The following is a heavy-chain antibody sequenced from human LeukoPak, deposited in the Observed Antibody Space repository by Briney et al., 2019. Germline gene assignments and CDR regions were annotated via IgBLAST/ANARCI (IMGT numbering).Heavy chain of an antibody. CDR3: ARDRAYCSSTSCYIMGVGDFDI. J-gene: IGHJ3*02. Sequence: SETLSLTCTVSGGSISSHYWSWIRQPPGKGLEWIGYIYYSGSTNYNPSLKSRVTISVDTSKNQFSLKLSSVTAADTAVYYCARDRAYCSSTSCYIMGVGDFDIWGQGTMVTVSS. D-gene: IGHD2-2*02. CDR2: IYYSGST. V-gene: IGHV4-59*11. CDR1: GGSISSHY.